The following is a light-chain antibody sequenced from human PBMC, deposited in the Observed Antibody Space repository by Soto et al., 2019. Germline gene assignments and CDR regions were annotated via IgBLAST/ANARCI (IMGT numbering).Light chain of an antibody. CDR1: SSDVGGYDY. V-gene: IGLV2-14*01. CDR2: DVT. Sequence: QSVLTQPASVSGSPGQSVTISCTGTSSDVGGYDYVSWYQHHPGKAPKLVIYDVTYRPSGVSDRFSGYKSANTASLTISGLQAEDEADYYCSSYTSSSTYVFGTGTKVTVL. CDR3: SSYTSSSTYV. J-gene: IGLJ1*01.